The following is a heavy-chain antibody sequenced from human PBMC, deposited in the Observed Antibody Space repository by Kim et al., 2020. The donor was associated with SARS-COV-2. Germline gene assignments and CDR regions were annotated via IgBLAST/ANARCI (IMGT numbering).Heavy chain of an antibody. V-gene: IGHV3-48*03. CDR3: ARGGYCSSTSCYGGGMDV. CDR2: ISSSGSTI. Sequence: GGSLRLSCAASGFTFSSYEMNWVRQAPGKGLEWVSYISSSGSTIYYADSVKGRFTISRDNAKNSLYLQMNSLRAEDTAVYYCARGGYCSSTSCYGGGMDVWGQGTTVTVSS. CDR1: GFTFSSYE. D-gene: IGHD2-2*01. J-gene: IGHJ6*02.